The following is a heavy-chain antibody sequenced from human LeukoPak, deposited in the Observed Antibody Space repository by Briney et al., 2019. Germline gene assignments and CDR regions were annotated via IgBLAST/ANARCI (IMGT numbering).Heavy chain of an antibody. CDR2: INPNSGGT. CDR1: GYTFTGYY. J-gene: IGHJ4*02. Sequence: ASVKVSCKASGYTFTGYYMHWVRQAPGQGLEWMGWINPNSGGTNYAQKFRGRVTMTRDTSISTAYMELSRLRSDDTAVYYCARLYSGYDGYFDYWGQGTLATVSS. D-gene: IGHD5-12*01. V-gene: IGHV1-2*02. CDR3: ARLYSGYDGYFDY.